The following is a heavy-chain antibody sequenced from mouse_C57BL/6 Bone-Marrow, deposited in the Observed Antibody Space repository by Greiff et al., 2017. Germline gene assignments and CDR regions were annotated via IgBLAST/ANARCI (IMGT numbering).Heavy chain of an antibody. CDR3: ARLGGYYVYWYCDV. Sequence: QVQLQQSGAELARPGASVKLSCTASGYTFTSYGISWVKQRTGQGLEWIGEIYPRSGNTYYNEKFKGKATLTADKSSSTAYMELRSLTSEDSAVYFCARLGGYYVYWYCDVGGTGTTVTVSS. CDR1: GYTFTSYG. CDR2: IYPRSGNT. J-gene: IGHJ1*03. V-gene: IGHV1-81*01. D-gene: IGHD2-3*01.